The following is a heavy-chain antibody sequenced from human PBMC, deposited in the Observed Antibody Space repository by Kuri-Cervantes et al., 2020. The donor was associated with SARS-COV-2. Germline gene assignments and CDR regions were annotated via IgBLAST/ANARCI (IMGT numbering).Heavy chain of an antibody. CDR3: ARASVRGIIITYHSYGMDV. CDR1: GYTFTGYY. Sequence: ASVKVSCKASGYTFTGYYMHWVRQAPGQGLEWMGWINPNSGGTNYAQKFRGWVTMTRDTSISTAYMELSRLRSDDTAVYYCARASVRGIIITYHSYGMDVWGQGTTVTVSS. V-gene: IGHV1-2*04. D-gene: IGHD3-10*01. J-gene: IGHJ6*02. CDR2: INPNSGGT.